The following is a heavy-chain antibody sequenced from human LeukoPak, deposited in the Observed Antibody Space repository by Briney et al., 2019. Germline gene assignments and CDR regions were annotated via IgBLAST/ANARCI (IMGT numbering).Heavy chain of an antibody. CDR2: ISGSGGST. V-gene: IGHV3-23*01. CDR3: AKDGVLGCSSTSCYSGYFDY. CDR1: GFTFSSYA. Sequence: GSLRLSCAASGFTFSSYAMSWVRQAPGKGLEWVSAISGSGGSTYYADSVKGRFTISRDNSKNTLYLQMNSLRAEDTAVYYCAKDGVLGCSSTSCYSGYFDYWGQGTLVTVSS. J-gene: IGHJ4*02. D-gene: IGHD2-2*01.